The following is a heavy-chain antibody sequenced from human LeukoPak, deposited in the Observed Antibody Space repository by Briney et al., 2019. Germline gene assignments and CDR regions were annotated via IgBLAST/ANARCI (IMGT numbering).Heavy chain of an antibody. CDR3: ARHYAHYDFWSGYYSPAFDP. CDR1: GYSFTSYW. CDR2: IYPGDSDT. Sequence: GESLKISCKGPGYSFTSYWIGWVRQMPGKGLEWMGIIYPGDSDTRYSPSFQGQVTISADKSISTAYLQWSSLKASDTAMYYCARHYAHYDFWSGYYSPAFDPWGQGTLVTVSS. D-gene: IGHD3-3*01. J-gene: IGHJ5*02. V-gene: IGHV5-51*01.